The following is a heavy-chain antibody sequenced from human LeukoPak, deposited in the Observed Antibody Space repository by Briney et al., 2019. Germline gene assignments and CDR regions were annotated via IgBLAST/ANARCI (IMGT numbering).Heavy chain of an antibody. J-gene: IGHJ4*02. Sequence: GGSLRLSCVASRFTFSNYWMTWVRQAPGKGLERVANIKKDGGETYYMESVKGRFTISRDNARNSLYLQMNSLRAEDTAVYYCAKGGREDELLWFGFDYWGQGTLVTVSS. CDR2: IKKDGGET. V-gene: IGHV3-7*03. D-gene: IGHD3-10*01. CDR3: AKGGREDELLWFGFDY. CDR1: RFTFSNYW.